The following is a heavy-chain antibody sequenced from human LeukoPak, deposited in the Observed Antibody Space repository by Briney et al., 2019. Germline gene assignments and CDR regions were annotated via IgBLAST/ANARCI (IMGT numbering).Heavy chain of an antibody. CDR3: ARGPGNYYYMDV. CDR2: ISYDGSNK. CDR1: GFTFSSYA. D-gene: IGHD1-14*01. V-gene: IGHV3-30*04. Sequence: GGSLRLSCAASGFTFSSYAMHWVRQAPGKGLEWVAVISYDGSNKYYADSVKGRFTISRDNSKNTLHLQMNSLRAEDTAVYYCARGPGNYYYMDVWGKGTTVTVSS. J-gene: IGHJ6*03.